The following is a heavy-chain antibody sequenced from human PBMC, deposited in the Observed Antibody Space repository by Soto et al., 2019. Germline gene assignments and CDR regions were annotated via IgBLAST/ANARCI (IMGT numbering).Heavy chain of an antibody. J-gene: IGHJ4*02. V-gene: IGHV4-59*11. Sequence: PSETLSLTCTVSGGSFRDHYWTWIRQPPGKGLEWIGYISYSGYTNYKPSLKSRLTMSVDMAKNQFSLRLNSLTAADTAVYYCARTTEKDGKEGLDSWGQGTLVTVSS. CDR3: ARTTEKDGKEGLDS. D-gene: IGHD4-4*01. CDR1: GGSFRDHY. CDR2: ISYSGYT.